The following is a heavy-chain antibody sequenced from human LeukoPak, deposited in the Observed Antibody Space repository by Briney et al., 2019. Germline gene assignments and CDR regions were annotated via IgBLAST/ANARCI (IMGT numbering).Heavy chain of an antibody. CDR3: ARGSIAAAPPKYGMDV. J-gene: IGHJ6*02. D-gene: IGHD6-13*01. Sequence: ASVKVSCKASGYTFTSYDINWVRQAPGQGLEWMGWMNPNSGNTGYAQKFQGRVTMTRNTSISTAYMELSSLRSEDTAVYYCARGSIAAAPPKYGMDVWGQGTTVIVSS. CDR2: MNPNSGNT. CDR1: GYTFTSYD. V-gene: IGHV1-8*01.